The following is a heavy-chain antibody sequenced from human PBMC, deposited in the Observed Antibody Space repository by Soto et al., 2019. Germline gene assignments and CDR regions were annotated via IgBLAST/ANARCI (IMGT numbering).Heavy chain of an antibody. D-gene: IGHD3-10*01. Sequence: EVQLVESGGGLVQPGGSLRLSCAASGFTLSGRSMHWVRQAPGKGLVWVSGIDNAGTDSTYADSVKGRFTSSRDNAKNMLYLQMNSLRVEDRAVYYCSRGWFGPDVWGKGTTVPVSS. CDR3: SRGWFGPDV. CDR1: GFTLSGRS. CDR2: IDNAGTDS. V-gene: IGHV3-74*01. J-gene: IGHJ6*04.